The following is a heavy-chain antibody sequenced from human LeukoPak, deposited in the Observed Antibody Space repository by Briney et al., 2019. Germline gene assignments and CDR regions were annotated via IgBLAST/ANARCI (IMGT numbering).Heavy chain of an antibody. CDR2: ISYDGSNQ. CDR1: GFTFSSYG. Sequence: RSLRLSCAASGFTFSSYGMHCVRQAAGKGPEWVAVISYDGSNQYYADSVKGRFTVSRDNSKNMVFLQMNSLRPEDTALYHCAKEAYDSRGYRYFDYWGQGTLVTVSS. V-gene: IGHV3-30*18. J-gene: IGHJ4*02. CDR3: AKEAYDSRGYRYFDY. D-gene: IGHD3-22*01.